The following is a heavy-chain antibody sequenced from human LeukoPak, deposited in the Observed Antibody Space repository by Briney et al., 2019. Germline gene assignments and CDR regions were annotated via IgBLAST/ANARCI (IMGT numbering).Heavy chain of an antibody. D-gene: IGHD5-12*01. CDR3: AKGYSGYDWSLVDY. J-gene: IGHJ4*01. Sequence: PGGSLRLSCAASGFTFSSYGMHWVRQAPGKGLEWVAVISYDGSNKYYADSVKGRFTISRDNSKNTVYLQMNSVRGEGTGVYYCAKGYSGYDWSLVDYWGHRTLVTVSS. CDR2: ISYDGSNK. V-gene: IGHV3-30*18. CDR1: GFTFSSYG.